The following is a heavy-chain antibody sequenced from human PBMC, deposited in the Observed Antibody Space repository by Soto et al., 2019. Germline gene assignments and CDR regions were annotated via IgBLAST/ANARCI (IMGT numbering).Heavy chain of an antibody. Sequence: VASVKVSCKASGGTFSSYAISWVRQAPGQGLEWMGGIIPIFGTANYAQKFQGRVTITADESTSTAYMELSSLRSEDTAVYYCARDFGDNYYDSSGTDDAFDIWGQGTMVTVSS. J-gene: IGHJ3*02. V-gene: IGHV1-69*13. CDR3: ARDFGDNYYDSSGTDDAFDI. CDR2: IIPIFGTA. D-gene: IGHD3-22*01. CDR1: GGTFSSYA.